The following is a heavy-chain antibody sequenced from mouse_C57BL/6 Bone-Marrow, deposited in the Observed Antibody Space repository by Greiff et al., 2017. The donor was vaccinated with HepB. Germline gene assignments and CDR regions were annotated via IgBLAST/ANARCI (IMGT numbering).Heavy chain of an antibody. J-gene: IGHJ1*03. CDR3: ARPYYGSSYWYFDV. Sequence: QVQLKESGAELVRPGASVKMSCKASGYTFTSYNMHWVKQTPRQGLEWIGAIYPGNGDTSYNQKFKGKATLTVDKSSSTAYMQLSSLTSEDSAVYFCARPYYGSSYWYFDVWGTGTTVTVSS. D-gene: IGHD1-1*01. CDR1: GYTFTSYN. CDR2: IYPGNGDT. V-gene: IGHV1-12*01.